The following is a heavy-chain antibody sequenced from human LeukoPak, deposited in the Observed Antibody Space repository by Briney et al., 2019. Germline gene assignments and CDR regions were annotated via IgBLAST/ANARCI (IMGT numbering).Heavy chain of an antibody. D-gene: IGHD5-18*01. Sequence: GGSLRLSCAASGFVFSVYWMHWVRQAPGKGLVWVAHINEDGTRASHADSVKGRFTISRDNAKNTLYLQMNSLTVEDTAVYYCARVPTNSYGFGQWGQGSLVTVSS. J-gene: IGHJ4*02. CDR1: GFVFSVYW. CDR2: INEDGTRA. CDR3: ARVPTNSYGFGQ. V-gene: IGHV3-74*01.